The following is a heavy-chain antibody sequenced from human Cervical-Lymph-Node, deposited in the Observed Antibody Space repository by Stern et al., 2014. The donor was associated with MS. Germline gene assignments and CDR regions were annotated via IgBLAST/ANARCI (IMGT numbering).Heavy chain of an antibody. CDR3: ARLGAVGGLDF. CDR2: IDWDDEK. CDR1: GFSLSTTGMR. V-gene: IGHV2-70*04. J-gene: IGHJ4*02. Sequence: ESGPALLRPTETLRLTCTFSGFSLSTTGMRVSWIRQPPVKALEWLARIDWDDEKFYNTSLKTRVTISKDTSKNHVVLTMTNVDPVDTATYYCARLGAVGGLDFWGQGTLVTVSS. D-gene: IGHD6-19*01.